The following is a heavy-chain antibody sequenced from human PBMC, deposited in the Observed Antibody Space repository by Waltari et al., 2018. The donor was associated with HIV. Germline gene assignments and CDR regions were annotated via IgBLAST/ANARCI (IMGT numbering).Heavy chain of an antibody. CDR3: ANPNAEDY. V-gene: IGHV3-23*01. CDR2: ISGSGGST. Sequence: EVQVLESGGGLVQPGGSLRLSCAASGFTFSSYAMSGFRQAPGKGLEWVSAISGSGGSTYYADSVKGRFTISRDNSKNTLYLQMNSLRAEDTAVYYCANPNAEDYWGQGTLVTVSS. J-gene: IGHJ4*02. CDR1: GFTFSSYA. D-gene: IGHD7-27*01.